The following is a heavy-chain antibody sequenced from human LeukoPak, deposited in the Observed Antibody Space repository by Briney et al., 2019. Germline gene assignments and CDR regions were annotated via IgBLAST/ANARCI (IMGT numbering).Heavy chain of an antibody. Sequence: ASVKVSCKASGYTFTDYSMHWVRQAPGQGLEWMGWINPNSGDTNYAQKFQGRVTMTRDTSISTAYMELSRLRSDDTAVYYCALRVLDYYYYYMDVWGKGTTVTVSS. V-gene: IGHV1-2*02. CDR1: GYTFTDYS. D-gene: IGHD2-8*01. J-gene: IGHJ6*03. CDR2: INPNSGDT. CDR3: ALRVLDYYYYYMDV.